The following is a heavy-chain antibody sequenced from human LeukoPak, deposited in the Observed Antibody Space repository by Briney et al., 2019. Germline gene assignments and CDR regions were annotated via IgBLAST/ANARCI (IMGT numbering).Heavy chain of an antibody. CDR3: AGTSDGNWFDP. D-gene: IGHD1-26*01. CDR2: INWNGGNT. CDR1: GFTFSSYW. Sequence: GGSLRLSCAASGFTFSSYWMSWVRQAPGKGLEWVSGINWNGGNTGYADSVKGRFTIFRDNAKNSLYLEMDSLRVEDTALYYCAGTSDGNWFDPWGQGTLVTVSS. V-gene: IGHV3-20*04. J-gene: IGHJ5*02.